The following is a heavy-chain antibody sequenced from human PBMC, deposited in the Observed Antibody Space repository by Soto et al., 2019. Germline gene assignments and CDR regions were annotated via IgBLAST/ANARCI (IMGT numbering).Heavy chain of an antibody. V-gene: IGHV3-30*18. CDR2: ISYDGSNK. D-gene: IGHD2-21*01. CDR1: GFTFSSYG. J-gene: IGHJ4*02. Sequence: PGGSLRLSCAASGFTFSSYGMHWVRQAPGKGLEWVAVISYDGSNKYYADSVKGRFTISRDNSKNTLYLQMNSLRAEDTAVYYCAKGGRDGYNVYFDYWGQGTLVTVSS. CDR3: AKGGRDGYNVYFDY.